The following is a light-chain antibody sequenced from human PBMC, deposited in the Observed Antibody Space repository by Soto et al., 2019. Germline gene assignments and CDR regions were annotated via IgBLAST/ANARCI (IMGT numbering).Light chain of an antibody. J-gene: IGKJ1*01. CDR1: QSVSSSY. CDR2: GAS. CDR3: QHYGSSTGAWT. V-gene: IGKV3-20*01. Sequence: EIVLTQSPGTLSLSPGERATLSCRASQSVSSSYLAWYQQKPGQAPRLLIYGASSRATGIPDRFSGSGSGTDFTLTISRLEPEDFAVYYCQHYGSSTGAWTFGQGTKVEIK.